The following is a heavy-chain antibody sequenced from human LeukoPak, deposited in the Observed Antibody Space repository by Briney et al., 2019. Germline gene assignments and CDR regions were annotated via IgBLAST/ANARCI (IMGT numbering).Heavy chain of an antibody. CDR2: IYYSGST. Sequence: SETLSLTCTVSGGSISSYYWSWIRQPPGKGLEWIGYIYYSGSTNYNPSLKSRVTISVDTSKNQFSLKLSSVTAADTAVYYCARDLRYSYGSYYYGMDVWGRGTTVTVSS. D-gene: IGHD5-18*01. CDR1: GGSISSYY. V-gene: IGHV4-59*01. J-gene: IGHJ6*02. CDR3: ARDLRYSYGSYYYGMDV.